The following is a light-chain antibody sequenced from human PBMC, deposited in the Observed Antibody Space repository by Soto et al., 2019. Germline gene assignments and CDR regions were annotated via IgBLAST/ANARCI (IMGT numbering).Light chain of an antibody. Sequence: EIVMTQSPATLSVSPGERAILSCRASQSVSSNLAWYQQKPGQAPRLLIYGASTRATGIPARFSGSGSGTDFTLTISSLQPEDFAVYFCQQYNNWRGTFGQGTKVEIK. CDR2: GAS. CDR1: QSVSSN. J-gene: IGKJ1*01. CDR3: QQYNNWRGT. V-gene: IGKV3D-15*01.